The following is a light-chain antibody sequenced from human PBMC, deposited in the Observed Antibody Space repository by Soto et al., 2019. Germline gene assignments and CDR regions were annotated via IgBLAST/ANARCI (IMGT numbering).Light chain of an antibody. J-gene: IGKJ1*01. CDR2: AAS. CDR3: QSYSGAPWT. V-gene: IGKV1-27*01. CDR1: QGLSNY. Sequence: DIQMPQSPSSLSASVGDRVTITCRAIQGLSNYLAWYQQKPGKVPKLLIYAASTLHSGVPSRFSGSGSGTDFTLTISGLQPEDVANYYCQSYSGAPWTFGQGIKVEI.